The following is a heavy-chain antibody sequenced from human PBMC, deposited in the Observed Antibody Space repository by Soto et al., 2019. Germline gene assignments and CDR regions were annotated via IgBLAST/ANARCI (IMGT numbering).Heavy chain of an antibody. V-gene: IGHV2-5*02. CDR2: IYWDDDK. D-gene: IGHD2-21*02. Sequence: QITLKESGPTLVKPTQTLTLTCTFSGFSLSTIGVGVGWIRQPPGKALEWLALIYWDDDKRYSPSLKSRLTVTHDTSKTQVVLTMPNIDPVDTATYYCVQSRCGGDCLQSYSSHSYYGLDVWGQGTTVTVSS. J-gene: IGHJ6*02. CDR3: VQSRCGGDCLQSYSSHSYYGLDV. CDR1: GFSLSTIGVG.